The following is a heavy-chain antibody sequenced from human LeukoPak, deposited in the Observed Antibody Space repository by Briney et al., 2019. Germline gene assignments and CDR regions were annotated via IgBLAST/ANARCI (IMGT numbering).Heavy chain of an antibody. CDR1: GSTFSSYA. Sequence: PGGSLRLSCAASGSTFSSYAMSWVRQAPGKGLERASAISGSGGSTYYADSVKGRFTISRDNSKNTLYLQMNSLRAEDTAVYYCAKGVPAYCSSTSCYVTAPIFDYWGQGTLVTVSS. D-gene: IGHD2-2*01. CDR3: AKGVPAYCSSTSCYVTAPIFDY. J-gene: IGHJ4*02. V-gene: IGHV3-23*01. CDR2: ISGSGGST.